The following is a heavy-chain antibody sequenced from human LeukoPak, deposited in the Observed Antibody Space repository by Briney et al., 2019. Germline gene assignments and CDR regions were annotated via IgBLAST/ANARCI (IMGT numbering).Heavy chain of an antibody. CDR1: GGSFSGHY. CDR3: ARDYDFWSGYPRSGYGMDV. J-gene: IGHJ6*02. D-gene: IGHD3-3*01. V-gene: IGHV4-34*01. CDR2: INHSGST. Sequence: SETLSLTCAVYGGSFSGHYWSWIRQPPGKGLEWLGEINHSGSTNYNPSLKSRVIISVDTSKNQFSLKLSSVTAADTAVYYCARDYDFWSGYPRSGYGMDVWGQGTTVTVSS.